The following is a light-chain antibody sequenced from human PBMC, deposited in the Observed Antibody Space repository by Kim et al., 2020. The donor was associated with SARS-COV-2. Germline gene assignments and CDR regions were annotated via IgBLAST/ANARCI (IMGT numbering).Light chain of an antibody. CDR3: QQRRNWSPSIT. CDR2: NAS. J-gene: IGKJ5*01. Sequence: EIVLTQSPATLSLSPGERATLSCRASQSVSSYLAWYQQKPDKAPRLLIYNASNRATGIPARFSGSGSGTDFTLTISSLEPEDFAVYYCQQRRNWSPSITFGQGTRLEIK. V-gene: IGKV3-11*01. CDR1: QSVSSY.